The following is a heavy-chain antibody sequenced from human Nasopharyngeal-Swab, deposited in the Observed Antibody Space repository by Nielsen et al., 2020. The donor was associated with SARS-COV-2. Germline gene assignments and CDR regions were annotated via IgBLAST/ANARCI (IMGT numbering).Heavy chain of an antibody. CDR2: ISHDETNK. J-gene: IGHJ5*02. Sequence: GGSLRLSCAASGFTLSSYAMHWVRQAPGKGLEWVAVISHDETNKDYADSVKGRFSVSRDNSKNTVYLQMGSLRSEDTAIYYCVRDSRKYCRNIDCYMGNWFDPWGQGTLVTVSS. V-gene: IGHV3-30-3*01. CDR1: GFTLSSYA. CDR3: VRDSRKYCRNIDCYMGNWFDP. D-gene: IGHD2-21*02.